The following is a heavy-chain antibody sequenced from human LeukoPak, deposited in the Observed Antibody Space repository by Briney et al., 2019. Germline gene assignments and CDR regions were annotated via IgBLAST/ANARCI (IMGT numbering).Heavy chain of an antibody. D-gene: IGHD6-6*01. J-gene: IGHJ4*02. Sequence: PGGSLRLSCAASGSTFSSYAMSWVRQAPGKGLEWVSAITASGGSSYHADSVKGRFTISRDNSKNTLYLQMNSLRAEDTAVYYCAKDLRGSSDYWGQGTLVTVSS. V-gene: IGHV3-23*01. CDR2: ITASGGSS. CDR3: AKDLRGSSDY. CDR1: GSTFSSYA.